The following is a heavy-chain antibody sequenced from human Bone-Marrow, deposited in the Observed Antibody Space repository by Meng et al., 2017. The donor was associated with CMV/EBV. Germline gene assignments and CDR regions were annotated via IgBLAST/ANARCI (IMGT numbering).Heavy chain of an antibody. Sequence: ASVKVSCKASGYTFTSYGISWVRQAPGQGLEWMGWISAYNGNTNYARKLQGRVTMTTDTSTSTAYMELRSLRSDDTAVYYCARSVTIFGVVITKYDYWGQRTLVAVSS. V-gene: IGHV1-18*01. CDR3: ARSVTIFGVVITKYDY. D-gene: IGHD3-3*01. CDR2: ISAYNGNT. J-gene: IGHJ4*02. CDR1: GYTFTSYG.